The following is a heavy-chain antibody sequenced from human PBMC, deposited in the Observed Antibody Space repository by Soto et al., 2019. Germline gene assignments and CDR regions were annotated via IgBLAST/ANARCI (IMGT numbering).Heavy chain of an antibody. CDR2: INQDGSEK. CDR1: RFTFSSYW. D-gene: IGHD2-2*01. J-gene: IGHJ4*02. Sequence: EVQLVESGGGLVQPGGSLRLSCAASRFTFSSYWMSWVRQAPGKGLEWVATINQDGSEKFYVDSVKGRFTISRDNAKNSLYLQMNSLKAEDTAVYYCARDKGYLDYWGQGTLVTVSS. V-gene: IGHV3-7*01. CDR3: ARDKGYLDY.